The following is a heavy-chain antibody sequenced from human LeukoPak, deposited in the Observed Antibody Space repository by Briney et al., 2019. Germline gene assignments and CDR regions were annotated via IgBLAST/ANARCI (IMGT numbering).Heavy chain of an antibody. CDR3: VKGEVRGYKKRGVDY. D-gene: IGHD5-18*01. J-gene: IGHJ4*02. CDR2: VSNNGEST. Sequence: GGSLILSCSASGFTFNKYVMHWVRQAPDKGLEYVSGVSNNGESTYYADSVKGRFTISRDNSKNTLYLQMSSLRPEDTAAYYCVKGEVRGYKKRGVDYWGQGTLVTVSS. V-gene: IGHV3-64D*06. CDR1: GFTFNKYV.